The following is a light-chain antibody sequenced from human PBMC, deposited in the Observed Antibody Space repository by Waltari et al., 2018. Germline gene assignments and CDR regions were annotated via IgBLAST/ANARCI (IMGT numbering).Light chain of an antibody. J-gene: IGKJ4*01. CDR1: QSVSTN. CDR3: QQYGSSLT. CDR2: GAS. Sequence: EIVMTQSPATLSVSPGERATLSCRASQSVSTNLAWYQQKPGQAPRLLIYGASSRATGIPDRLSGSGSGTDFTLTISRLEPEDFAVYYCQQYGSSLTFGGGTKVEIK. V-gene: IGKV3-20*01.